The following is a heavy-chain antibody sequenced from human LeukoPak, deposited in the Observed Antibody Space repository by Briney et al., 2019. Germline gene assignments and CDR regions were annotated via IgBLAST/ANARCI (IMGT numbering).Heavy chain of an antibody. CDR2: ISAYNGNT. Sequence: ASVKVSCKASGYTFTSYGISWVRQAPGQGLEWMGWISAYNGNTNYAQKLQGRVTMTTDTSTSTAYMELRSLRSDDTAVYYCARVSGYSGYEFEYYYGMDVWGQGTTVTVS. J-gene: IGHJ6*02. D-gene: IGHD5-12*01. CDR1: GYTFTSYG. V-gene: IGHV1-18*01. CDR3: ARVSGYSGYEFEYYYGMDV.